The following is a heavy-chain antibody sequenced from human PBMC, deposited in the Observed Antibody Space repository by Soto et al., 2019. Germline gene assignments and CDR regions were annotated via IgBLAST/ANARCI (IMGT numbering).Heavy chain of an antibody. Sequence: QVQLQESGPGLVKPSGTLSLTCAVSGDSISSSRWWSWVRQTPGKGLEWIGEIFHSGSTNYSPSLKSRVTMSVDKSKDQFSLRLNSVTAADAAIYYCASRFGSGSYWSNRRPNYYFDYWGQGTLVAVSS. J-gene: IGHJ4*01. CDR3: ASRFGSGSYWSNRRPNYYFDY. CDR1: GDSISSSRW. V-gene: IGHV4-4*02. CDR2: IFHSGST. D-gene: IGHD3-10*01.